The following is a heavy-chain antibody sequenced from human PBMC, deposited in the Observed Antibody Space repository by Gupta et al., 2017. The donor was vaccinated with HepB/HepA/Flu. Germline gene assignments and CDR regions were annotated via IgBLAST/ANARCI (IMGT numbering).Heavy chain of an antibody. V-gene: IGHV3-15*01. J-gene: IGHJ4*02. CDR3: TTDLKYSYGIIDY. D-gene: IGHD5-18*01. CDR2: IKSKTDGGTT. CDR1: GFTFSNDW. Sequence: EVQLVESGGGLVKPGGSRRLSCAASGFTFSNDWMSWVRQAPGKGLEWVGRIKSKTDGGTTDYAAPVKGRFTISRDDSKNTLYLQMNSLKTEDTAVYYCTTDLKYSYGIIDYWGQGTLVTGAS.